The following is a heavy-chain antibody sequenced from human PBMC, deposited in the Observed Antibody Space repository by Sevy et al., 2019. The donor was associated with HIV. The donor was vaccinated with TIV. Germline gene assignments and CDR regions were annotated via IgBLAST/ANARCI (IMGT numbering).Heavy chain of an antibody. CDR3: ARGPPDGSYDYFDY. CDR1: EFTFSSYN. V-gene: IGHV3-21*06. D-gene: IGHD1-26*01. J-gene: IGHJ4*02. Sequence: GGSLRLSCAVSEFTFSSYNMNWVRQAPGKGLEWVSSISGSSNYIYYAESVKGRFRISRDNVKDTLYLQMNSLRADDTAVYYCARGPPDGSYDYFDYWGQGTLVTVSS. CDR2: ISGSSNYI.